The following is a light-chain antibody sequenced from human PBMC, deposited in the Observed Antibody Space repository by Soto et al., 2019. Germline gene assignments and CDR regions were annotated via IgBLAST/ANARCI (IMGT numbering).Light chain of an antibody. V-gene: IGLV2-23*01. J-gene: IGLJ2*01. Sequence: QSALTQPASVSGSPGQSITIFCTGTSSDVGTYKLVSWYRQHPGKAPKLMIYEGSKRPSGVSNRFSGSTSANTASLTISGLQAEDEADYYCCSYAGSSTYVVFGGGTKLTVL. CDR2: EGS. CDR1: SSDVGTYKL. CDR3: CSYAGSSTYVV.